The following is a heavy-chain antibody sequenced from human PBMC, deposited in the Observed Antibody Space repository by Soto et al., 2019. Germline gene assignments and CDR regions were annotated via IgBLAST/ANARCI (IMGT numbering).Heavy chain of an antibody. CDR3: ARESSSSCHDY. V-gene: IGHV1-18*01. D-gene: IGHD6-13*01. CDR2: ISAYNGNT. Sequence: QVQLVQSGAEVKKPGASVKVSCKASGYTFTSYGISWVRQAPGQGLEWMGWISAYNGNTNYAQKLQGRVTMTTDTSASQAYMELRPLRSDDTAVYYCARESSSSCHDYWGQGTLVTVSS. CDR1: GYTFTSYG. J-gene: IGHJ4*02.